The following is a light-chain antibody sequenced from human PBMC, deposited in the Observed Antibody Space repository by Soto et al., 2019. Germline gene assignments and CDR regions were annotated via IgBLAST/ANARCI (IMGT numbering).Light chain of an antibody. CDR3: QQRLSWPIT. CDR2: SSS. Sequence: TQSPSSVSASVGDRVTIICRASQGISSWLAWYQQKTGQAPRLLIYSSSIRATGIPDRFSGRGYGTDFTLSISSLEPEDFAVYYCQQRLSWPITFGQGTRLEIK. CDR1: QGISSW. J-gene: IGKJ5*01. V-gene: IGKV3D-11*01.